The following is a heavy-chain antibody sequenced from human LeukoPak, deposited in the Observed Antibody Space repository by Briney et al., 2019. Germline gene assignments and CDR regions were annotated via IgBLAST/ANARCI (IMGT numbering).Heavy chain of an antibody. J-gene: IGHJ4*02. V-gene: IGHV3-20*04. CDR2: INWNGGST. CDR1: GFTFDDYG. CDR3: AREGGIVGAEENAY. Sequence: GGSLRLSCAASGFTFDDYGMSWVRQAPGKGLEWVSGINWNGGSTGYVDSVKGRFTISRDNAKNSLYLQMNSLRAEDTALYYCAREGGIVGAEENAYWGQGTLVTVSS. D-gene: IGHD1-26*01.